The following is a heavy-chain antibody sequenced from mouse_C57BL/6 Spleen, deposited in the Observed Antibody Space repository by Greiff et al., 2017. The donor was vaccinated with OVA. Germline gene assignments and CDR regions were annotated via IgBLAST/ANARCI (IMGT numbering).Heavy chain of an antibody. J-gene: IGHJ4*01. CDR2: IDPSDSYT. CDR3: ARYYSNYDYAMDY. CDR1: GYTFTSYW. D-gene: IGHD2-5*01. Sequence: QVHVKQSGAELVRPGTSVKLSCKASGYTFTSYWMHWVKQRPGQGLEWIGVIDPSDSYTNYNQKFKGKATLTVDTSSSTAYMQLSSLTSEDSAVYYCARYYSNYDYAMDYWGQGTSVTVSS. V-gene: IGHV1-59*01.